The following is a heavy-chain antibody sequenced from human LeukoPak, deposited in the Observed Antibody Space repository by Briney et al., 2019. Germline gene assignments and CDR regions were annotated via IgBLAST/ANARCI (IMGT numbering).Heavy chain of an antibody. CDR2: IKPDGSEK. V-gene: IGHV3-7*01. CDR1: GFTFSIFW. CDR3: ARDRDGYPY. D-gene: IGHD3-22*01. Sequence: GGALRLSCVASGFTFSIFWMSWVRQAPGKGLDCVANIKPDGSEKNYVDSVKGRFTVSRENPKNSVYLQMNSLRAEDTAVYYCARDRDGYPYWGQGTLVTVSS. J-gene: IGHJ4*02.